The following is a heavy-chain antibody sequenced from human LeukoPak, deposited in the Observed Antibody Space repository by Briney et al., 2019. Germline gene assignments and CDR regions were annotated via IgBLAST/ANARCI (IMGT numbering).Heavy chain of an antibody. D-gene: IGHD2-21*01. J-gene: IGHJ4*02. CDR2: ISAYNGNT. V-gene: IGHV1-18*01. Sequence: ASVKVSCKASGGTFSSYAISWVRQAPGQGLEWMGWISAYNGNTNYAQKLQGRVTMTTDTSTSTAYMELRSLRSDDTAVYYCARDFGEHLFDYWGQGTLVTVSS. CDR3: ARDFGEHLFDY. CDR1: GGTFSSYA.